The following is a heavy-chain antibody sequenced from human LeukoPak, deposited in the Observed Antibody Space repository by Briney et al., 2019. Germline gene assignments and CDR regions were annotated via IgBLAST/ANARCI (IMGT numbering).Heavy chain of an antibody. Sequence: SETLSLTCTVSGGSISSTSYYWGWIRQPPGKGLEWIGSIYYSGSTCYNPSLKSRVTISVDTSKNQFSLKLSSVTAADTAVYYCARASGSYYGFNWFDPWGQGTLVTVSS. J-gene: IGHJ5*02. CDR3: ARASGSYYGFNWFDP. CDR2: IYYSGST. D-gene: IGHD1-26*01. V-gene: IGHV4-39*07. CDR1: GGSISSTSYY.